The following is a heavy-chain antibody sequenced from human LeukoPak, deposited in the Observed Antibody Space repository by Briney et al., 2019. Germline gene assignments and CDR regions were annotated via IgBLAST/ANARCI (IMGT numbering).Heavy chain of an antibody. CDR1: GNIFTSYW. Sequence: GESLKISCKGSGNIFTSYWIGWVRQMPGKGLEWMGSIYPGDSDTRYSPSFQGQVTISADKSISTAYPQWSSLKASDTAMYYCARLRGRQTTDAFDIWGQGTLVTVSS. V-gene: IGHV5-51*01. D-gene: IGHD1/OR15-1a*01. J-gene: IGHJ3*02. CDR2: IYPGDSDT. CDR3: ARLRGRQTTDAFDI.